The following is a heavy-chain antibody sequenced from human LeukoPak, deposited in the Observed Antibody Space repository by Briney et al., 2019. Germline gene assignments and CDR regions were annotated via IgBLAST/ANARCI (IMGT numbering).Heavy chain of an antibody. CDR3: ARHHDFWSGYSSGWFDP. V-gene: IGHV4-34*01. CDR1: GGSFSGYY. J-gene: IGHJ5*02. Sequence: SETLSLTCAVYGGSFSGYYWSWIRQPPGKGLEWIGEINHSGSTNYNPSLKSRVTISVDTSKNQFSLKLSSVTAADTAVYYCARHHDFWSGYSSGWFDPWGQGTLVTVSS. CDR2: INHSGST. D-gene: IGHD3-3*01.